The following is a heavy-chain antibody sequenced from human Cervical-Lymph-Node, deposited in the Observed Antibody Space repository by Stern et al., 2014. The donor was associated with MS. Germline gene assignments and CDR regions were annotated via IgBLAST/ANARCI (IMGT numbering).Heavy chain of an antibody. D-gene: IGHD3-16*02. CDR1: GYTFTTYA. CDR2: INTHTGNP. CDR3: AKEGDYVWGNYRAM. Sequence: QVQLVQSGSELKKPGASVKVSCTTSGYTFTTYAINWVRQAPGQGLEWMGWINTHTGNPTYAQAFTGRFVFSLETSIRKPYLEISSLRAEDTAVYYCAKEGDYVWGNYRAMWGQGTLVTVSS. V-gene: IGHV7-4-1*02. J-gene: IGHJ4*02.